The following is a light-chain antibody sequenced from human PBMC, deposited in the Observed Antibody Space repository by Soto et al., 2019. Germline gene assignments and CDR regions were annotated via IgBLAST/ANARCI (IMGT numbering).Light chain of an antibody. V-gene: IGKV1-5*01. J-gene: IGKJ5*01. CDR3: QQRSNWPFT. CDR2: DAS. Sequence: DLPMTQSPSTLSASVGDRVTITCRASQSISFYLAWYQKKPGKAPKVLIWDASSLHRGVPSRFSGSGSGTDFTLTISSLEPEDFAVYYCQQRSNWPFTVGQGTRLEI. CDR1: QSISFY.